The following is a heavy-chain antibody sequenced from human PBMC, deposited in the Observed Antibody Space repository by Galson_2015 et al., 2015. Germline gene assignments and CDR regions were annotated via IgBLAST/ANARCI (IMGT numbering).Heavy chain of an antibody. CDR3: ARGYCSGGSCYYTIDY. D-gene: IGHD2-15*01. CDR1: GFTFSSYD. CDR2: ISSSGSTI. V-gene: IGHV3-48*03. J-gene: IGHJ4*02. Sequence: SLRLSCAASGFTFSSYDMNWVRQAPGKGLEWVSYISSSGSTIYYADSVKGRFTISRDNAKNSLYLQMNSLRAEDTAVYYCARGYCSGGSCYYTIDYWGQGTLVTVSS.